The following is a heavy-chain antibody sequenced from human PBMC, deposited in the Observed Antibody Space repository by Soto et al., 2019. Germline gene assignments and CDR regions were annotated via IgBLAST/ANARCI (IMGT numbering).Heavy chain of an antibody. CDR2: ISAYNGNT. CDR3: ARDYGFGELFDP. Sequence: ASVKVSWKASGYTFTGYYMHWVRQAPGQGLEWMGWISAYNGNTNYAQKLQGRVTMTTDTSTSTAYMELRSLRSDDTAVYYCARDYGFGELFDPWGQGTLVTVS. J-gene: IGHJ5*02. CDR1: GYTFTGYY. V-gene: IGHV1-18*04. D-gene: IGHD3-10*01.